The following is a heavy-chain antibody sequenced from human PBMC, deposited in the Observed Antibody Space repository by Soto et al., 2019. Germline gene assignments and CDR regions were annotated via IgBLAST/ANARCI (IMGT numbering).Heavy chain of an antibody. V-gene: IGHV3-48*01. CDR2: ISSSSSTI. CDR1: GFTFSSYS. Sequence: PGGSLRLSCAASGFTFSSYSMNWVRQAPGKGLEWVSYISSSSSTIYYADSVKGRFTISRDNAKNSLYLQMNSLRAEDTAVYYCAKIIYGDYGYYYMDVWGKGTTVTVSS. D-gene: IGHD4-17*01. CDR3: AKIIYGDYGYYYMDV. J-gene: IGHJ6*03.